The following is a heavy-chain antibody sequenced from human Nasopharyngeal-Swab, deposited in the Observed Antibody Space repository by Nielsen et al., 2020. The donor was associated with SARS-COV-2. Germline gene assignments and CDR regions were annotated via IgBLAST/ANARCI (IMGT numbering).Heavy chain of an antibody. CDR2: IKSDGTTI. D-gene: IGHD2-2*02. J-gene: IGHJ4*02. CDR1: GFTLSATS. Sequence: GESLKISCPASGFTLSATSMHWVRQVPGKGLLWVSRIKSDGTTIRYADSVQGRFTISRDDARNALYLQMNSLRVEDTAVYYCATNLYTLPHYWGQGTLVTVSS. V-gene: IGHV3-74*01. CDR3: ATNLYTLPHY.